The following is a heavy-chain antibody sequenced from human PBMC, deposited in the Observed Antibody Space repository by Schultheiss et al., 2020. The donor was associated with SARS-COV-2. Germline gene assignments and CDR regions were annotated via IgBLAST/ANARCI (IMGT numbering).Heavy chain of an antibody. V-gene: IGHV4-59*01. J-gene: IGHJ6*02. CDR2: IYYTGST. D-gene: IGHD3-10*01. Sequence: SETLSLTCTISGGSISSYYWSWIRQPPGKGLEWIGYIYYTGSTNYNPSLKSRVTISVDTSKNQFSLKLRSMTAADTAVYYCARLSYGRLPNYYYYGMDVWGQGTTVTVSS. CDR1: GGSISSYY. CDR3: ARLSYGRLPNYYYYGMDV.